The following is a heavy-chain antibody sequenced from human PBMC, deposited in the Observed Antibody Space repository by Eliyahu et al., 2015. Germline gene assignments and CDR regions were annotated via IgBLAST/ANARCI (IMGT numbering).Heavy chain of an antibody. D-gene: IGHD3-22*01. J-gene: IGHJ4*02. CDR3: AKSLGSSGYYWDFDY. CDR2: ISGSGGST. V-gene: IGHV3-23*01. CDR1: GFTFSSYA. Sequence: EVQLLESGGGLVQPGRSLRLSXAASGFTFSSYAMSWVRXAPGKGLEWVSAISGSGGSTYYADSVKGRFTVSRDNSRNTLYLQMNSLRAEDTALYYCAKSLGSSGYYWDFDYWGQGTLVPVSS.